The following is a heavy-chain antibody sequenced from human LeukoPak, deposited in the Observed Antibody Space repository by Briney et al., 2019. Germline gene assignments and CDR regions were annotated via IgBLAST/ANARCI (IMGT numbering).Heavy chain of an antibody. CDR2: ISGSGGST. V-gene: IGHV3-23*01. D-gene: IGHD3-22*01. CDR1: GFTFSSYA. Sequence: PGGSLRLSCAASGFTFSSYAMSWVRQAPGKGLEWVSAISGSGGSTYYADSVKGRFTISRDNSKNTLYLQMNSLRAEDTAVYYCARESMYYYDSSGYYSDCGQGTLVTVSS. CDR3: ARESMYYYDSSGYYSD. J-gene: IGHJ4*02.